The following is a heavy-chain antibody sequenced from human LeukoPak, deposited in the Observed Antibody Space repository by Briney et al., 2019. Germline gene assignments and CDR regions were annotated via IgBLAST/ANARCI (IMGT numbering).Heavy chain of an antibody. CDR2: IYYSGST. D-gene: IGHD2-21*01. CDR1: GGSISSDDYY. Sequence: PSETLSLTCTVSGGSISSDDYYWSWIRQPPGKGLEWIGYIYYSGSTYYNPSLKSRLTISVDTSKNQFSLKLSSVTAADAAVYYCARGPHMYLWGQGTLVTVSS. CDR3: ARGPHMYL. V-gene: IGHV4-30-4*01. J-gene: IGHJ4*02.